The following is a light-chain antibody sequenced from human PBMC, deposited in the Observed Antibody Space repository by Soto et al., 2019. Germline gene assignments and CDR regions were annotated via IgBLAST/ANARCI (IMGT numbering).Light chain of an antibody. V-gene: IGLV1-51*01. CDR2: DND. CDR3: GTWDSRLSVVV. Sequence: QSVLTQPPSVSSAPGQKVTISCSGSSFNIGSNHVSWYHHLPGTAPKFLIYDNDKRPSGIPDRFSGSKSGTSATLGITGLQTGDEADYYCGTWDSRLSVVVFGGGTKLTVL. J-gene: IGLJ2*01. CDR1: SFNIGSNH.